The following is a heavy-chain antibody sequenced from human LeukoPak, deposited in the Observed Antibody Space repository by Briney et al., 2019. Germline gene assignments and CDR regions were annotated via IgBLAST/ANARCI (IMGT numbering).Heavy chain of an antibody. Sequence: GASVKVSCQASGGTFSSYAISWVRQAPGQGLEWMGGIIPIFGTANYAQKFQGRVTITTDESTSTAYMELSSLRSEDTAVYYCARAADIVVVPAGDYYYMDVWGKGTTVTVSS. J-gene: IGHJ6*03. CDR3: ARAADIVVVPAGDYYYMDV. V-gene: IGHV1-69*05. CDR2: IIPIFGTA. D-gene: IGHD2-2*01. CDR1: GGTFSSYA.